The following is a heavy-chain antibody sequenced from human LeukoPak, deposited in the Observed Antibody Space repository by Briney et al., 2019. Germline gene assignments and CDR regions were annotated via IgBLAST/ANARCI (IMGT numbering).Heavy chain of an antibody. CDR2: VNNTGIT. J-gene: IGHJ6*03. V-gene: IGHV4-34*01. CDR1: GGSFSGYY. CDR3: ARVVAGTRFPYYMDV. D-gene: IGHD6-19*01. Sequence: SETLSLTCAVYGGSFSGYYWSWLRQPPGKGLEWIGEVNNTGITNYNPSLKSRVTMSVDTSKNQFSLKLSSVTAADTAVYYCARVVAGTRFPYYMDVWGKGTTVTISS.